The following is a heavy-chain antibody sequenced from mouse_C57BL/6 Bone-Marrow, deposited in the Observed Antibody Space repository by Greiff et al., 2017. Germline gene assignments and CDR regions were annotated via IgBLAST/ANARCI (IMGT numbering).Heavy chain of an antibody. D-gene: IGHD2-1*01. Sequence: VQLQESGAELVKPGASVKISCKASGYAFSSYWMNWVKQRPGKGLEWIGQIYPGDGDTNYNGKFKGKATLTADKSSSTAYMQLSSLTSEDSAVYFCARGGIYYGNPWYFDVWGTGTTVTVSS. CDR3: ARGGIYYGNPWYFDV. CDR1: GYAFSSYW. CDR2: IYPGDGDT. J-gene: IGHJ1*03. V-gene: IGHV1-80*01.